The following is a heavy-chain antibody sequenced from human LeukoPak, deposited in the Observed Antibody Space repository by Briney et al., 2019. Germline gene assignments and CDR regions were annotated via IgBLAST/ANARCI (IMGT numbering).Heavy chain of an antibody. J-gene: IGHJ4*02. CDR2: IYYSGNT. V-gene: IGHV4-59*08. CDR1: GASISSYY. CDR3: ARLGYYDSSGRDY. D-gene: IGHD3-22*01. Sequence: PSETLSLTCTVSGASISSYYWSWIRQSPGKGLEWIGYIYYSGNTNYNPSLKSRVTISVDTSKNQFSLKLSSVTAADTAVYYCARLGYYDSSGRDYWGQGTLVTVSS.